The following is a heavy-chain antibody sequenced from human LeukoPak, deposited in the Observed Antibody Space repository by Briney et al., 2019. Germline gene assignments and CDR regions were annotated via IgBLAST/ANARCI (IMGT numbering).Heavy chain of an antibody. Sequence: PSETLSLTCTVSGGSISSYYWSWIRQPPGKGLQWIGYIHYSGSTTYNPSLDSRLTISLDTSKNQFYLRLNSVTAADTALYFCARNYYDGSGYYTQYLQHWGQGTLVTVSS. J-gene: IGHJ1*01. D-gene: IGHD3-22*01. CDR3: ARNYYDGSGYYTQYLQH. V-gene: IGHV4-59*01. CDR2: IHYSGST. CDR1: GGSISSYY.